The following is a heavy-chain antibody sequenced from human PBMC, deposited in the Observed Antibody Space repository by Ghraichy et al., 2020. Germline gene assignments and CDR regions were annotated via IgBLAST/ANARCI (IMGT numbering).Heavy chain of an antibody. Sequence: GGSLRLSCAASGFIFSNFAMHWVRQAPGKGLEYVSAITANGDTTYHANFVKGRFIISRDNSKNTVDLQMGSLRVEDMAVYYCARLGTGSLSDWASDYWGQGTLVTVSS. CDR2: ITANGDTT. V-gene: IGHV3-64*01. J-gene: IGHJ4*02. CDR1: GFIFSNFA. CDR3: ARLGTGSLSDWASDY. D-gene: IGHD3-9*01.